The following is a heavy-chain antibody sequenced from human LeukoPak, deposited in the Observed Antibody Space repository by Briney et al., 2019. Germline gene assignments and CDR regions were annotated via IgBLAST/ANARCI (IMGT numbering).Heavy chain of an antibody. J-gene: IGHJ3*02. V-gene: IGHV1-18*01. CDR1: GYTFTSYG. D-gene: IGHD6-13*01. CDR3: VRVGRYSSTWPPAGNDGLDI. Sequence: ASVKVSCKASGYTFTSYGVTWVRQAPGQGLEWVGWVSGHDGNTDYGQKFQGRVSMTTDTSTNTAYMELRSLGSDDTALYYCVRVGRYSSTWPPAGNDGLDIWGRGTLVIVSS. CDR2: VSGHDGNT.